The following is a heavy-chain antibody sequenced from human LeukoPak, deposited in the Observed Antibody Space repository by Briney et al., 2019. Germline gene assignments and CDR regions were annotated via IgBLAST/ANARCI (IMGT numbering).Heavy chain of an antibody. J-gene: IGHJ4*02. D-gene: IGHD1-26*01. CDR3: ARHPPLRYSGPPAGDY. CDR1: GGSISSSSYY. CDR2: IYYSGST. V-gene: IGHV4-39*01. Sequence: PSETLSLTCTVSGGSISSSSYYWGWIRQPPGKGLEWIGSIYYSGSTYYNPSLKSRVTISVGTSKNQFSLKLSSVTAADTAVYYCARHPPLRYSGPPAGDYWGQGTLVTVSS.